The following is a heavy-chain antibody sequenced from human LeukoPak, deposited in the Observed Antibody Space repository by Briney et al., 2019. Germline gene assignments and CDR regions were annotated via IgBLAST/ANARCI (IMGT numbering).Heavy chain of an antibody. CDR3: ARDHIIITMIAPGYYYYYGMDV. V-gene: IGHV4-34*01. D-gene: IGHD3-22*01. CDR2: INHSGST. CDR1: GGSFSGYY. Sequence: SETLSLTCAVYGGSFSGYYWSWIRQPPGKGLEWIGEINHSGSTNYNPSLKSRVTISVDTSKNQFSLKLSSVTAADTAVYYCARDHIIITMIAPGYYYYYGMDVWGQGTTVTVSS. J-gene: IGHJ6*02.